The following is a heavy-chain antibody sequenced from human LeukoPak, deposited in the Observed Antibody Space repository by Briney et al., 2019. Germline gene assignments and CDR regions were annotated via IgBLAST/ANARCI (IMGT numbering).Heavy chain of an antibody. CDR3: ARMEAGNDY. V-gene: IGHV3-11*01. J-gene: IGHJ4*02. Sequence: RGSPRLSCAASVFTFSDYYMSSIPQAPGKGLEWVSYISSRGSTIYYADSVKGRFTISRDNAKNSLYLQMNSLRAEDTAVYYCARMEAGNDYWGQGTLVTLSS. CDR2: ISSRGSTI. D-gene: IGHD1-1*01. CDR1: VFTFSDYY.